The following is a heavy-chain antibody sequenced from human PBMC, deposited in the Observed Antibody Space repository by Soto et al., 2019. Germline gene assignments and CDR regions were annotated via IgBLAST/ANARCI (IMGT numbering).Heavy chain of an antibody. J-gene: IGHJ4*02. CDR2: TNEGSGNT. D-gene: IGHD3-3*01. V-gene: IGHV1-3*01. CDR3: ARDDRSVSGVVTLDH. Sequence: DSVKVSCKATGDSFKNYAVPWVRQAPGQRLEWMGFTNEGSGNTRFSQKLKGRISITRDTSASTVYLDLSSLTSEDTAIYYCARDDRSVSGVVTLDHWGPGTLVTASS. CDR1: GDSFKNYA.